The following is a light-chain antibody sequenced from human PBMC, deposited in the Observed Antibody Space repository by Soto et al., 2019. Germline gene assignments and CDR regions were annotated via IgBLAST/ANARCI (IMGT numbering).Light chain of an antibody. CDR2: DVG. CDR3: SSYTAFTTYV. V-gene: IGLV2-14*01. Sequence: QSALTQPPSASGSPGQSLTISCTGTSSDVGGYNYVSWYQQRPGKAPKLLIYDVGARPSGISDRFSGSKSGNTASLTISGLQAEDEADYYCSSYTAFTTYVFGSGTKLTVL. CDR1: SSDVGGYNY. J-gene: IGLJ1*01.